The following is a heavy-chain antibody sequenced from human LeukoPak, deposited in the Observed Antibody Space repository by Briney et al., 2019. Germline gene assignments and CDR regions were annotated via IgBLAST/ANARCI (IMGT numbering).Heavy chain of an antibody. J-gene: IGHJ4*02. CDR3: AKAPQYCGGDCFSH. D-gene: IGHD2-21*02. CDR2: IDSAVNT. V-gene: IGHV3-53*01. CDR1: GFDLSVSY. Sequence: PGGSLRLSCEASGFDLSVSYMNWVRQAPGKGLEWVAAIDSAVNTHYAGSVKGRFSISRDEPRNTLFLQMNSLRGDDTAVYYCAKAPQYCGGDCFSHWGRGTPVTVSS.